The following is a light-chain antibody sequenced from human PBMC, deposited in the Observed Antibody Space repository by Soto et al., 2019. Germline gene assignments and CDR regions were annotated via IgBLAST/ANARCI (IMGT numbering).Light chain of an antibody. J-gene: IGLJ1*01. Sequence: QSALTQPPSASGSLGQSVTISCTGTIGDIGSYYYVSWYQQHPGKAPKLIIYEVSERPSGVPDRFSGSKSGNTASLTVSGLQAGDEADYYCLSYDNSLSAFYVFGTGTKVTVL. CDR3: LSYDNSLSAFYV. V-gene: IGLV2-8*01. CDR2: EVS. CDR1: IGDIGSYYY.